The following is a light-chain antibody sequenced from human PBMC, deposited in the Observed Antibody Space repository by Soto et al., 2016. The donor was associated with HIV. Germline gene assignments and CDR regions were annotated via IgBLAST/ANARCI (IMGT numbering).Light chain of an antibody. CDR2: GKN. J-gene: IGLJ2*01. CDR1: SLRSSY. V-gene: IGLV3-19*01. CDR3: NSRDTSTTHDVI. Sequence: SSELTQDPAVSVALGQTVRITCQGDSLRSSYVTWYQQKPGHAPLLVIYGKNNRPSGIPDRFSASSSGDTASLTITGAQAEDEADYYCNSRDTSTTHDVIFGGGTKLTRP.